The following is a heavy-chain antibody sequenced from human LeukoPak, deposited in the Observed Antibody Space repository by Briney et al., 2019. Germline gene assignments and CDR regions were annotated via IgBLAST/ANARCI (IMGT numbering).Heavy chain of an antibody. V-gene: IGHV3-53*05. J-gene: IGHJ3*01. D-gene: IGHD3-10*01. Sequence: PGGSLRLSCTVSGFTVSSNSMSWVRQAPGKGLEWVSFIYSDNTHYSDSVKGRFTISRDNAKNSLYLQMNSLRVEDMALYYCAKALFGSGSLNAFDLWGQGTMVTVSS. CDR2: IYSDNT. CDR3: AKALFGSGSLNAFDL. CDR1: GFTVSSNS.